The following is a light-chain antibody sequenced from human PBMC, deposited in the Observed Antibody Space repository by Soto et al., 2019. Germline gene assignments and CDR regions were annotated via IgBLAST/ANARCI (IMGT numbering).Light chain of an antibody. J-gene: IGLJ1*01. CDR3: SSYAGSKHYV. V-gene: IGLV2-8*01. CDR2: EVS. Sequence: QSVLTQPPSASGSPGQSVTISCTGTSGDVGGYNYVSWYQQHPGKAPKLMIFEVSERPSGVPDRFSASKSGNTASLTVSGLQAEDEADYYCSSYAGSKHYVFGNGTKVTV. CDR1: SGDVGGYNY.